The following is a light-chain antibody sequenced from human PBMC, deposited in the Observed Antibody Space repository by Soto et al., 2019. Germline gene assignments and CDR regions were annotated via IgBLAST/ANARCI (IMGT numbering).Light chain of an antibody. CDR1: TSNVGSNL. CDR3: AVWDDSLSGVV. J-gene: IGLJ2*01. CDR2: NDS. V-gene: IGLV1-47*02. Sequence: QSVLAQPPSASGTPGQRGPISCSGSTSNVGSNLASWYQQLPGSAPKLLIYNDSERPSGVPDRFSGSKSGTSASLGISGLRSEDEADYFCAVWDDSLSGVVFGGGTKLTVL.